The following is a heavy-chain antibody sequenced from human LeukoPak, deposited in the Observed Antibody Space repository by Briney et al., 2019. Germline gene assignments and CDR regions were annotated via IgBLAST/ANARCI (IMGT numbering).Heavy chain of an antibody. CDR3: TRDMSPAHY. J-gene: IGHJ4*02. CDR2: INGDGSST. D-gene: IGHD3-10*02. V-gene: IGHV3-74*01. Sequence: GGSLRLSCAASGFTFSSYWMQWVRQAPGKGLVWVSRINGDGSSTTYADSVKGRFTISRDNAKNTLYLQMNSLRAEDTAVYYCTRDMSPAHYWGQGTRVTVSS. CDR1: GFTFSSYW.